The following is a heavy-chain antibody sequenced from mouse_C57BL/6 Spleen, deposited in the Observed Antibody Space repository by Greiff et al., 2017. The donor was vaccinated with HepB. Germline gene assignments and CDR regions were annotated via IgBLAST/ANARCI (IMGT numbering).Heavy chain of an antibody. Sequence: QVQLKESGPELVKPGASVKLSCTASGYTFTSYDINWVKQRPGQGLEWIGWIYPRDGSTKYNEKFKGKATLTVDTSSSTAYMELHSLTSEDSAVYFCARRHGSSYYAMDYWGQGTSVTVSS. J-gene: IGHJ4*01. V-gene: IGHV1-85*01. CDR2: IYPRDGST. CDR1: GYTFTSYD. D-gene: IGHD1-1*01. CDR3: ARRHGSSYYAMDY.